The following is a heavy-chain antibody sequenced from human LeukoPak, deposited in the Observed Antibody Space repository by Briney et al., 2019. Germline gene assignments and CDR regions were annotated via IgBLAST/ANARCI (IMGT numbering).Heavy chain of an antibody. Sequence: ASVKVSCKASGYTFTSYYMHWVRQAPGQGLEWMGIINPSGGSTSYAQKFQGRVTMTEDTSTDTAYMELSSLRSEDTAVYYCATVGSGWCFDYWGQGTLVTVSS. CDR2: INPSGGST. CDR1: GYTFTSYY. CDR3: ATVGSGWCFDY. D-gene: IGHD6-19*01. J-gene: IGHJ4*02. V-gene: IGHV1-46*01.